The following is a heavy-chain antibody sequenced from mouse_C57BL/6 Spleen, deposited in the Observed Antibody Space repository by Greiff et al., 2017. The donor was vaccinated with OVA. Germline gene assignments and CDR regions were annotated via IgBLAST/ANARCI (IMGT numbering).Heavy chain of an antibody. CDR3: ARGGTTEGFYAMDY. CDR1: GFTFSDYY. CDR2: INYDGSST. J-gene: IGHJ4*01. D-gene: IGHD1-1*01. Sequence: DVKLVESEGGLVQPGSSMKLSCTASGFTFSDYYMAWVRQVPEKGLEWVANINYDGSSTYYLDSLKSRFIIARDNAKNILYLQMSSLKSEDTATYYCARGGTTEGFYAMDYWGQGTSVTVSS. V-gene: IGHV5-16*01.